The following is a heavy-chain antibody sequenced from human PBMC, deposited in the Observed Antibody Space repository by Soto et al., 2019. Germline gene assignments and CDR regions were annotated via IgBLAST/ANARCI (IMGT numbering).Heavy chain of an antibody. CDR3: ARRYCISTSCHYYGMDV. CDR2: IIPMFGTA. J-gene: IGHJ6*02. CDR1: GGTFSSYT. Sequence: SVKVSCKAPGGTFSSYTSKWVRQAPGQGLEWMGGIIPMFGTANYAQKFQGRVTITADESTSTAYMELSSLRSEDTAVYYCARRYCISTSCHYYGMDVWGQGTTVTVSS. V-gene: IGHV1-69*13. D-gene: IGHD2-2*01.